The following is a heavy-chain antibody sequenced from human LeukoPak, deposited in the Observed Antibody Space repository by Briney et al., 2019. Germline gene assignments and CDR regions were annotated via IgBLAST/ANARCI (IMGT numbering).Heavy chain of an antibody. D-gene: IGHD3-16*02. CDR3: ARHPVDYVWGSYRPDWFDP. CDR1: GGSISSGSYY. J-gene: IGHJ5*02. Sequence: SETLSLTCTVSGGSISSGSYYWSWIRQPAGKGLEWIGRIYTSGSTNYNPSLKSRVTISVDTSKNQFSLKLSSVTAADTAVYYCARHPVDYVWGSYRPDWFDPWGQGTLVTVSS. CDR2: IYTSGST. V-gene: IGHV4-61*02.